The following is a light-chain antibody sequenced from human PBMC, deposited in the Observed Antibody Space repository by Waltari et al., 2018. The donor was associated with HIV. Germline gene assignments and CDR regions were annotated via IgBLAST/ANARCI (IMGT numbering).Light chain of an antibody. CDR3: QQYNNWLT. Sequence: EIVMTQSPATLSVSPGERATLSCRASQSVSSNLAWYQQKPGQATRLLIYGASTRATGIPARFSVSGSGTEFTLTISSLQSEDFAVYYCQQYNNWLTFGGGTKVEIK. CDR2: GAS. CDR1: QSVSSN. J-gene: IGKJ4*01. V-gene: IGKV3-15*01.